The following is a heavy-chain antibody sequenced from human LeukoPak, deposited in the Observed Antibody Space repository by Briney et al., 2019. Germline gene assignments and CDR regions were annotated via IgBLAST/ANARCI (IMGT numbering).Heavy chain of an antibody. J-gene: IGHJ4*02. V-gene: IGHV3-30*18. CDR3: AKDSGEVYYFDY. D-gene: IGHD3-10*01. CDR2: ISYDGSNK. Sequence: PGRSLRLSCAASGFTFSSYGMHWVRQAPGKGLEWVAVISYDGSNKYYADSVKGRFTISRDNSKSTLYLQMNSLRAEDAAVYYCAKDSGEVYYFDYWGQGTLVTVSS. CDR1: GFTFSSYG.